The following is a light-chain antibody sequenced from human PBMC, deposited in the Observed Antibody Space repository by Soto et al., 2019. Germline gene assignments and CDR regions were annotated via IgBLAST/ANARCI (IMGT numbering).Light chain of an antibody. CDR1: QSVSSY. Sequence: EIVLTQAPATLSLSPGERVTLSCRASQSVSSYLAWYQQKPGQAPRLLIYDASNRATGIPARFSGSGSGTDFTLTISSLEPEDFAVYYCQQRSNWPMYTFGQGTNLEIK. CDR2: DAS. CDR3: QQRSNWPMYT. J-gene: IGKJ2*01. V-gene: IGKV3-11*01.